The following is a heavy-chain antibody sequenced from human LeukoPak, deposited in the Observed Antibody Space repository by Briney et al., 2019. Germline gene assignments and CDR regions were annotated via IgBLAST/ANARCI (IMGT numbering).Heavy chain of an antibody. J-gene: IGHJ5*02. CDR2: INAGNGNT. Sequence: GASVKVSCKASGYTFTSYAMHWVRQAPGQRLEWMGWINAGNGNTKYSQKFQGRVTITADKSTSTAYMELSSLRSEDTAVYYCARDMRPHIVVVVAANWFDPWGQGTLVTVSS. CDR3: ARDMRPHIVVVVAANWFDP. D-gene: IGHD2-15*01. CDR1: GYTFTSYA. V-gene: IGHV1-3*01.